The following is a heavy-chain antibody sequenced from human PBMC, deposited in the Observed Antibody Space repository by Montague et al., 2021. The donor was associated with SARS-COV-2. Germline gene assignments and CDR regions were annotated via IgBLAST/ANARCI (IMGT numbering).Heavy chain of an antibody. CDR3: ARAHSGSWAHLDN. Sequence: TLSLTCTVSGGSISSGSYYWSWIRQPAGKGLEWIGRIYTSGTTDYSFSLKGRVTISVDTSKNQFSLKLTSVTAADTAVYYCARAHSGSWAHLDNWGQGSLATVSS. D-gene: IGHD5-12*01. CDR2: IYTSGTT. V-gene: IGHV4-61*02. CDR1: GGSISSGSYY. J-gene: IGHJ4*02.